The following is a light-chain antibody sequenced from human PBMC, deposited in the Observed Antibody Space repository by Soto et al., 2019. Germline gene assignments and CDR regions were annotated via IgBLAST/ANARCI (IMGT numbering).Light chain of an antibody. Sequence: EIVLTQSPGTLSLSPGERATLSCRASQSISNIFLAWYQQKPDQAPRLLMYGASNRATGIPDRFRGSGSGTDFTLIITRVEPEDFAIYYCQRYGSSPYTFGQGTKLEI. CDR2: GAS. J-gene: IGKJ2*01. CDR3: QRYGSSPYT. CDR1: QSISNIF. V-gene: IGKV3-20*01.